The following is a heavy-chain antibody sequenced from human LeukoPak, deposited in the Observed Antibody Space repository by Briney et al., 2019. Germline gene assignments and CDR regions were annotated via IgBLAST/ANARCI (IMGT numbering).Heavy chain of an antibody. D-gene: IGHD6-19*01. CDR3: ARDFAVAGPPYYFDY. V-gene: IGHV3-23*01. CDR2: ISGSGGST. J-gene: IGHJ4*02. CDR1: GFTFSSYA. Sequence: GGSLRLSCAASGFTFSSYAMNWVRQAPGKGLEWVSVISGSGGSTYYADSVKGRFTISRDNSKNTLYLQMNSLRAEDTAVYYCARDFAVAGPPYYFDYWGQGTLVTVSS.